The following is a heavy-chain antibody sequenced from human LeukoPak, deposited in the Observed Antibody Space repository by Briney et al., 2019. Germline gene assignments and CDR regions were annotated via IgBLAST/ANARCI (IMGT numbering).Heavy chain of an antibody. CDR3: ARVDSGSYYAFDI. CDR1: GYTFTGYY. D-gene: IGHD1-26*01. V-gene: IGHV1-2*04. J-gene: IGHJ3*02. Sequence: ASVKVSCKASGYTFTGYYMHWVRQAPGQGLEWMGWINPNSGGTNYAQKFQGWVTMTRDTSISTAYMELSSLRSEDTAVYYCARVDSGSYYAFDIWGRGTMVTVSS. CDR2: INPNSGGT.